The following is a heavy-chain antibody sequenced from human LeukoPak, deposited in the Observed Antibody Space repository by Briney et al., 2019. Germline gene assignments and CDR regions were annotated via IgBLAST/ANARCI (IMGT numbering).Heavy chain of an antibody. CDR2: IYYSGST. D-gene: IGHD1-1*01. J-gene: IGHJ4*02. V-gene: IGHV4-31*03. CDR3: ARGTPFDY. CDR1: GGPISSGGHY. Sequence: SETLSLTCTVSGGPISSGGHYWSWIRQHPGKGLEWIGYIYYSGSTYYNPSLKSRFTISVDTSKNQFSLKVSSVTAADTAVYYCARGTPFDYWGQGTLVTVSS.